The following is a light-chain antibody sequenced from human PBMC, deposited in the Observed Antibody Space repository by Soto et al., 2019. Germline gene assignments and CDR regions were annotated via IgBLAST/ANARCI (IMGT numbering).Light chain of an antibody. CDR3: QQSYSTPHT. Sequence: DIQMTQSPSSLSASVGDRVTITCRASQNINSNLNWYQFKAGKAPKLLIHGASNVQSGVPSRFSGSGSATDFTLTINNLHPEDFATYYCQQSYSTPHTFGQATKVEIK. V-gene: IGKV1-39*01. CDR2: GAS. CDR1: QNINSN. J-gene: IGKJ2*01.